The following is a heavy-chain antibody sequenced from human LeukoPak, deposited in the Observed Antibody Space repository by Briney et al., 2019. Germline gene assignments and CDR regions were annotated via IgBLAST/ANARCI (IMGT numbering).Heavy chain of an antibody. Sequence: GGSLRLSCAASGFTFSTYWMHWVRQGPGKGLVWVSRIKSDGGTNYADSVKGRFTISRDNAKKTVSLQMNSLRPEDTGVYYCARAPSEIGGYYPEYFRHWGQGTLVTGST. V-gene: IGHV3-74*01. CDR1: GFTFSTYW. CDR3: ARAPSEIGGYYPEYFRH. J-gene: IGHJ1*01. D-gene: IGHD3-22*01. CDR2: IKSDGGT.